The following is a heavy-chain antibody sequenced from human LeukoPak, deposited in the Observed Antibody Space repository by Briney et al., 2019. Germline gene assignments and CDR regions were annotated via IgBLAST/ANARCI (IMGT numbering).Heavy chain of an antibody. CDR3: ARYHSSGLDY. D-gene: IGHD3-22*01. CDR1: GGSISSYY. J-gene: IGHJ4*02. V-gene: IGHV4-59*01. CDR2: IHYSGRT. Sequence: SETLSLTCTVSGGSISSYYWSWIRQPSGKGLEWIGFIHYSGRTSYNPSLKSRVTMSVDTSTDQFSLELNSVSAADTAVYFCARYHSSGLDYWGQGTLVTVSP.